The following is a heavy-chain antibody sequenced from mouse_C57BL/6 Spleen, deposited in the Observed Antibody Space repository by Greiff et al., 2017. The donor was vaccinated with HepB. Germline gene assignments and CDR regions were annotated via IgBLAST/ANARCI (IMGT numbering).Heavy chain of an antibody. D-gene: IGHD2-3*01. J-gene: IGHJ2*01. CDR1: GYTFTSYW. Sequence: QVQLQQPGAELVKPGASVKLSCKASGYTFTSYWMQWVKQRTGQGLEWIGEIDPSDSYTNYNQKFKGKATLTVDTSSSTAYMQLSSLTSEDSAVYYCARRPMMVTTYDYWGQGTTLTVSS. V-gene: IGHV1-50*01. CDR3: ARRPMMVTTYDY. CDR2: IDPSDSYT.